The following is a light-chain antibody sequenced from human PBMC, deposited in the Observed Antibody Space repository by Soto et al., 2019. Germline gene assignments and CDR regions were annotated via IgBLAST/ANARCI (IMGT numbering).Light chain of an antibody. CDR1: QSISTY. CDR2: AVS. V-gene: IGKV1-39*01. J-gene: IGKJ1*01. CDR3: QHSYGTPRT. Sequence: DIQMTQSPSSLSASVGDRVTITCRASQSISTYLNCYQHKPGKAPKVLIYAVSSLQSGVPSRFSGSGSGTDFTLTITSLQPEDSATYYCQHSYGTPRTFGQGTKVDIK.